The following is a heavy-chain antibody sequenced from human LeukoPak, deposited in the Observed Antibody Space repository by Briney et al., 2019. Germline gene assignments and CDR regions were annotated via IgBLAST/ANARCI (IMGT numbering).Heavy chain of an antibody. CDR2: TYYRSKWYN. CDR1: GDSVSSNSAA. V-gene: IGHV6-1*01. Sequence: SQALSLTCAISGDSVSSNSAAWNWIRQSPSRGLEWLGRTYYRSKWYNDYAVSVKSRITINPDTSKNQFSLQLNSVTPEDTAVYYCARSGIGGRSYYDILTGYVIDYWGQGTLVTVSS. CDR3: ARSGIGGRSYYDILTGYVIDY. J-gene: IGHJ4*02. D-gene: IGHD3-9*01.